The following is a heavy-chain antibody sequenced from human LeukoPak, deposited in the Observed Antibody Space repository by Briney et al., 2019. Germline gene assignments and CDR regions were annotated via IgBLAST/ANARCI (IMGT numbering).Heavy chain of an antibody. CDR3: AREGAYYDILTGYYMVGNWFDP. D-gene: IGHD3-9*01. J-gene: IGHJ5*02. CDR1: GGSFSGYY. CDR2: INHSGST. Sequence: SETLSLTCAVYGGSFSGYYWSWIRQPPGKGLEWIGEINHSGSTNYSPSLKSRVTISVDTSKNQFSLKLSSVTAADTAVYYCAREGAYYDILTGYYMVGNWFDPWGQGTLVTVSS. V-gene: IGHV4-34*01.